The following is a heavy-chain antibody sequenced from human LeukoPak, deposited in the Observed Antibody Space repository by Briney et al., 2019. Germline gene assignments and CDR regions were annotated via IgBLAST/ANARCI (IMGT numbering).Heavy chain of an antibody. CDR2: IIPIFGTA. CDR1: GYTFTSYA. CDR3: ARSQNGQWLDYNWFDP. D-gene: IGHD6-19*01. V-gene: IGHV1-69*13. J-gene: IGHJ5*02. Sequence: SVKVSCKASGYTFTSYAISWVRQAPGQGLEWMGGIIPIFGTANYAQKFQGRVTITADESTSTAYMELSSLRSEDTAMYYCARSQNGQWLDYNWFDPWGQGTLVTVSS.